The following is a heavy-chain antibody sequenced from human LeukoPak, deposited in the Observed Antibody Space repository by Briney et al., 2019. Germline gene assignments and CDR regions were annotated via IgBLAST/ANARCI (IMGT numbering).Heavy chain of an antibody. J-gene: IGHJ4*02. Sequence: PGGSLRLSCAASGFTFSNYAMSWVCQPPGKGLEWIGEINHSGSTNYKPSLKSRVTISIDTSKNQFSLKVSSVTAADTAVYYCARGLSPVVTSNFDYWGQGTLVTVSS. CDR3: ARGLSPVVTSNFDY. CDR2: INHSGST. V-gene: IGHV4-34*01. D-gene: IGHD2-21*02. CDR1: GFTFSNYA.